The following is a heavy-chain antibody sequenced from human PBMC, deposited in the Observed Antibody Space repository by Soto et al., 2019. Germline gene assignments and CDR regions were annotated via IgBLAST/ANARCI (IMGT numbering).Heavy chain of an antibody. J-gene: IGHJ4*02. CDR1: GFTFSDYA. V-gene: IGHV3-48*01. CDR3: ARDADYYYDSSGSDY. CDR2: IDFDSSPI. Sequence: GGSLRLSCAGSGFTFSDYAMTWVRQAPGKGLEWLSYIDFDSSPIRYADSVMGRFTVSRDNAKDSLYLQMNSLRPEDTAVYYCARDADYYYDSSGSDYWGQGTLVTVSS. D-gene: IGHD3-22*01.